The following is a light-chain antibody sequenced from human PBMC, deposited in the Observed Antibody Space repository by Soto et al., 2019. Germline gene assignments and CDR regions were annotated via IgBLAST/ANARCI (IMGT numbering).Light chain of an antibody. CDR2: DVS. CDR3: CSYAGSYTLEV. Sequence: QSALTQPRSVSGSPGQSVTISCTGTSSDISSYSYVSWYQQHPGKAPKLIIYDVSERPSGVPDRFSGSKSGNTASLTISGLQSEDEADYYCCSYAGSYTLEVFGGGTQLTVL. V-gene: IGLV2-11*01. J-gene: IGLJ2*01. CDR1: SSDISSYSY.